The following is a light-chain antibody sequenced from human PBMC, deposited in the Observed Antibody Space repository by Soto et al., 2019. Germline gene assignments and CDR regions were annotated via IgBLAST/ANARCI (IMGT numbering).Light chain of an antibody. Sequence: IQLSQSPSSLSASVGDRATITCRASQDIGSHLDWYQQKPEKAPKSLIYFASTLQSGVPSRFSANGSGTDFTLTISSLQPEDFATYYCQQVRSSPITFGQGTRLEIK. CDR1: QDIGSH. V-gene: IGKV1-16*01. J-gene: IGKJ5*01. CDR3: QQVRSSPIT. CDR2: FAS.